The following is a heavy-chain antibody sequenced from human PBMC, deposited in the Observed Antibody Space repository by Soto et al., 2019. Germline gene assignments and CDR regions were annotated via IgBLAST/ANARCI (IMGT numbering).Heavy chain of an antibody. D-gene: IGHD1-26*01. V-gene: IGHV5-10-1*01. CDR1: GYSFTSYW. J-gene: IGHJ6*01. Sequence: GESLKISCKGSGYSFTSYWISCVRQMPGKGLEWVGMIDPSDSYTNYSPSFQGHVTISADKPISTAYLQWSSLKASDTAMYYCARHELPYYYGMDVWGQGTTVTASS. CDR3: ARHELPYYYGMDV. CDR2: IDPSDSYT.